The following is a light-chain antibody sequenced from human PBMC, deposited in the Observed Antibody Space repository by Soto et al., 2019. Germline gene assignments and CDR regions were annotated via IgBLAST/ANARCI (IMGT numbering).Light chain of an antibody. Sequence: EIVLTQSPGTLSLSPGERATLSCRASQSVSSSYLAWYQQKPGQAPRPLIYGASSRAIGIPDRFSGSGSVTDFTLTISRLEPEDVAVYYCQQYGSSPWTFCQGTKVEIK. CDR2: GAS. CDR3: QQYGSSPWT. V-gene: IGKV3-20*01. CDR1: QSVSSSY. J-gene: IGKJ1*01.